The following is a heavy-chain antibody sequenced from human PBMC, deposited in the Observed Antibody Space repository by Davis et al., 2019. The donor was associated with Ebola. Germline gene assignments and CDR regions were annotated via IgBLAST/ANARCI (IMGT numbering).Heavy chain of an antibody. V-gene: IGHV1-8*02. D-gene: IGHD3-22*01. Sequence: GESLKISCAASGFTFSSYAMHWVRQAPGQGLEWMGWMNPNSGNTGYAQKFQGRVTMTRNTSISTAYMELSSLRSEDTAVYYCARAPDYYDSSSYYGYWADVWGKGTTVTVSS. CDR1: GFTFSSYA. CDR3: ARAPDYYDSSSYYGYWADV. J-gene: IGHJ6*04. CDR2: MNPNSGNT.